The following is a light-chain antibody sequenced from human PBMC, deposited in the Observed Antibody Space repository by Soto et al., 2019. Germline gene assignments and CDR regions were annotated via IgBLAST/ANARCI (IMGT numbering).Light chain of an antibody. J-gene: IGKJ1*01. V-gene: IGKV1-27*01. CDR3: QKYNSAPWT. CDR1: QGISNY. Sequence: DIQMTQSPSSLSASVGDRVTITFRASQGISNYLAWYQQQPGKGPKLLIYVASTLKSGVPSRFSGSGSGTDFTLTISSLQPEDVATYYCQKYNSAPWTFGQGTKVEIK. CDR2: VAS.